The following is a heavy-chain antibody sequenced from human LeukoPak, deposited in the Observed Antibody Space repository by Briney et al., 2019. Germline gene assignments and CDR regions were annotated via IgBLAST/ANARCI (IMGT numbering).Heavy chain of an antibody. CDR1: GFTFSSYS. V-gene: IGHV3-21*01. Sequence: GGSLRLSCAASGFTFSSYSLNWVPQAPGKGLEWVSSISSSSSYIYYTDSVKGRFTIYRENAKNSLYLQMNSLRAEDTVVYYCARDLLGGWGGYWGQGTLVTVSS. D-gene: IGHD6-19*01. J-gene: IGHJ4*02. CDR3: ARDLLGGWGGY. CDR2: ISSSSSYI.